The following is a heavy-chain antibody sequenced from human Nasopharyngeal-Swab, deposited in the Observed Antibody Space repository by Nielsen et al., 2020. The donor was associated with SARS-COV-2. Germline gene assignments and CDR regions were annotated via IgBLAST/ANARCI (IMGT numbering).Heavy chain of an antibody. D-gene: IGHD3-22*01. CDR2: IRSRANSYAT. CDR1: GFIFSGSS. V-gene: IGHV3-73*01. J-gene: IGHJ4*02. CDR3: ARAKDDSSGSLFDY. Sequence: LSLTCAASGFIFSGSSLHWVRQASGKGLEWIGRIRSRANSYATVYAASVKGRFTISRDDSKNTAYLQMNSLKTEDTAVYYCARAKDDSSGSLFDYWGQGNLVNVYS.